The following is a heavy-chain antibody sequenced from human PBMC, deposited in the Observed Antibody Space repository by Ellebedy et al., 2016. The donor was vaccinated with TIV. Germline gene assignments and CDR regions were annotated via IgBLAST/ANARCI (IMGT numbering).Heavy chain of an antibody. CDR3: ARDLVAQQLYDY. Sequence: PGGSLRLSCAASGFTFSSYSMSWVRQAPGKGLEWVSYISSSSDIIHYADSVKGRFTISRDNAKNSLYLQMNSLRDEDTAVYYCARDLVAQQLYDYWGQGTLVTVSS. D-gene: IGHD6-13*01. CDR1: GFTFSSYS. CDR2: ISSSSDII. V-gene: IGHV3-48*02. J-gene: IGHJ4*02.